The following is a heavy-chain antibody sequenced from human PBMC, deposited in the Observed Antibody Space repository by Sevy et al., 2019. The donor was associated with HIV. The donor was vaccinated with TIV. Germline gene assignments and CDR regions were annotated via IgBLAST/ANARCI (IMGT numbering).Heavy chain of an antibody. J-gene: IGHJ4*02. Sequence: ASVKVSCKASGYTFTSYGISWVRQAPGQGLEGMGWISAYNGNTNYAQKLQGRVTMTTDTSTSTAYMELRSLRSDDTAVYYCARDTGMVRGVIIIDYWGQGTLVTVSS. D-gene: IGHD3-10*01. CDR1: GYTFTSYG. V-gene: IGHV1-18*01. CDR2: ISAYNGNT. CDR3: ARDTGMVRGVIIIDY.